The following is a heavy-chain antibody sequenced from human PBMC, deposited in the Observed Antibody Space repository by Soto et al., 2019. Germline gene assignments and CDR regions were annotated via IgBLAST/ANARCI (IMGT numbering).Heavy chain of an antibody. D-gene: IGHD3-10*01. CDR1: GGSFSENY. J-gene: IGHJ3*02. Sequence: QVHLEQWGAGLLKPSETLSLSCGVSGGSFSENYWTWFRQPPGKGLEWIGEISPSGTTKYVPSLKRRVTISKDTSRNQFSLKVTSATAADTAVYFCATSFGVGRQPEIWGQGTVVTVSS. V-gene: IGHV4-34*01. CDR3: ATSFGVGRQPEI. CDR2: ISPSGTT.